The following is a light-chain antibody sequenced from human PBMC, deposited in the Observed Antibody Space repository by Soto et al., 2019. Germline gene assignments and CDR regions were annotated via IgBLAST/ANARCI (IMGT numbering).Light chain of an antibody. CDR3: QQRSNWPVT. CDR1: QSVSSY. CDR2: DAS. J-gene: IGKJ2*01. V-gene: IGKV3-11*01. Sequence: EIVLTQSPATLSLSPGERATLSCRASQSVSSYLAWYQQKPGQAPRLLIYDASNRATGIPARFSGSGSGTDFTLTISSLEPEDFAVYYCQQRSNWPVTFGQGTKRDIK.